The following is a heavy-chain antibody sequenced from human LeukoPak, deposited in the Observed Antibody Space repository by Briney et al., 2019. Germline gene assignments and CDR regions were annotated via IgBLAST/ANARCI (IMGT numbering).Heavy chain of an antibody. D-gene: IGHD2-21*02. V-gene: IGHV1-69*05. CDR3: ASLCGGDCYFDY. CDR1: GGTFSSYA. CDR2: IIPIFGTA. J-gene: IGHJ4*02. Sequence: ASVKVSCKASGGTFSSYAISWVRQAPGQGLEWMGRIIPIFGTANYAQKFQGRVTITTDESTSTAYMELNSLRSEDTAVYYCASLCGGDCYFDYWGQGTLVTVSS.